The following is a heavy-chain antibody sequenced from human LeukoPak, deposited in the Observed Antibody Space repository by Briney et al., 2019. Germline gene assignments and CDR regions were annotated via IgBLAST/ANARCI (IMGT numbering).Heavy chain of an antibody. CDR1: GGSISSYY. D-gene: IGHD3-16*01. V-gene: IGHV4-59*01. Sequence: SETLSLTCTVSGGSISSYYWRWIRQPPGKGLEWVGYIYYSGSTNYNPSLKSRVTISVDTSKNQFSLKLSAVTAADTAVYYCAAYRGSSRGVQSDAFDIWGQGTMVTVS. J-gene: IGHJ3*02. CDR3: AAYRGSSRGVQSDAFDI. CDR2: IYYSGST.